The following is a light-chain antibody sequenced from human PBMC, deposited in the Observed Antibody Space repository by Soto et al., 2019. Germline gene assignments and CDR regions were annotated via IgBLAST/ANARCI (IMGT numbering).Light chain of an antibody. J-gene: IGKJ2*01. CDR1: QDISKL. Sequence: DIQMTQSPSSLSSSVGDRVTITFQASQDISKLLNWYQQKPGKAPELVIYDASSLATGVPSTFSGSGSGTDFTFTITSLQPEAIATYYCQQYDDLPYTFGQGTKLEIK. CDR2: DAS. CDR3: QQYDDLPYT. V-gene: IGKV1-33*01.